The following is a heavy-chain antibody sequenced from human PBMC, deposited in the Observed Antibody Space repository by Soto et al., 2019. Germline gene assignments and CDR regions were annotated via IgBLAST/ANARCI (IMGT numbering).Heavy chain of an antibody. CDR1: GFTFSGSA. CDR2: IRSKANSYAT. D-gene: IGHD6-13*01. J-gene: IGHJ6*03. CDR3: AKGVRSWYDDYYYYMDV. V-gene: IGHV3-73*01. Sequence: GGSLRLSCATSGFTFSGSAMHWVRQASGKGLEWVGRIRSKANSYATAYAASVKGRFTISRDDSKNTAYLQMNSLKTEDTAVYYCAKGVRSWYDDYYYYMDVWGKGTTVTVSS.